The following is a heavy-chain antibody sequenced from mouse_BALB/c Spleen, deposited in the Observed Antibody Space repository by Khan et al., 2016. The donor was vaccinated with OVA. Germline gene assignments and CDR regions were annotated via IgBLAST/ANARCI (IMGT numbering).Heavy chain of an antibody. D-gene: IGHD4-1*01. J-gene: IGHJ3*01. CDR1: GFTFSAYG. Sequence: EVELVESGGDLVRPGGSLKLSCAASGFTFSAYGMSWVRQSPDKRLEGVATISSDGSSTYYPDSLKGRFTISRDNAKSTLYLQMRSLKSEDTAMYYCASHLTGSFAYWGQGTLVTVSA. CDR2: ISSDGSST. CDR3: ASHLTGSFAY. V-gene: IGHV5-6*01.